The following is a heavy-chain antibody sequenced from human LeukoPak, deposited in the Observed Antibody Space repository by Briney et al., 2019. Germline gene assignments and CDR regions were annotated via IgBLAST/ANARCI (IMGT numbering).Heavy chain of an antibody. CDR1: GFTFSSYW. D-gene: IGHD3-10*01. V-gene: IGHV3-7*01. Sequence: GGALRLSRAASGFTFSSYWMSWVRQAPGKGLEWVANIKQDGSEKYYVDSVKGRFTISRDNAKNSLYLQMNSLRAEDTAVYYCARDITTYYYGSGSYDYWGQGTLVTVSS. CDR3: ARDITTYYYGSGSYDY. J-gene: IGHJ4*02. CDR2: IKQDGSEK.